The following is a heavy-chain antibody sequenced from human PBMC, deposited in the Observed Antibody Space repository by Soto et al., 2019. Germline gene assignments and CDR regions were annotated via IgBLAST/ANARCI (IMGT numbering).Heavy chain of an antibody. CDR3: ARDSMVRGVIITQYYYGMDV. V-gene: IGHV3-21*01. D-gene: IGHD3-10*01. Sequence: GGPLRLSCAASGFTFRSYIMNWVRQAPGKGLEWVSSISSSSSYIYYADSVKGRFTISRDNAKNSLYLQMNSLRAEDTAVYYCARDSMVRGVIITQYYYGMDVWGQGTTVTVSS. J-gene: IGHJ6*02. CDR2: ISSSSSYI. CDR1: GFTFRSYI.